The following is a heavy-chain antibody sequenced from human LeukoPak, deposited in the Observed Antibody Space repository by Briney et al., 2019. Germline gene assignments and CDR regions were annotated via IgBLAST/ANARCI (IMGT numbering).Heavy chain of an antibody. J-gene: IGHJ4*02. CDR3: ARGVTMVRGVLYYFDY. Sequence: SETLSLTCAVYGGSFSGYYWSWIRQPPGKGLEWIGEINHSGSTNYNPPLKSRVTISVDTSKNQFSLKLSSVTAADTAVYYCARGVTMVRGVLYYFDYWGQGTLVTVSS. V-gene: IGHV4-34*01. D-gene: IGHD3-10*01. CDR2: INHSGST. CDR1: GGSFSGYY.